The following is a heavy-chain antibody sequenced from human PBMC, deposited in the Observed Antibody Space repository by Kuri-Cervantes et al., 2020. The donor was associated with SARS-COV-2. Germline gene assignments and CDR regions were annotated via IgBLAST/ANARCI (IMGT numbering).Heavy chain of an antibody. D-gene: IGHD3-9*01. Sequence: ASVKVSCKASGYTFTSYGISWVRQAPGQGLEWMGWISAYNGNTNYAQKLQGRVTMTTDTSTSTAYMELRSLRSDDTAVYYCAREKLRYFDWSKPPTPEYYFDYWGQGTLVTSPQ. CDR1: GYTFTSYG. J-gene: IGHJ4*02. V-gene: IGHV1-18*01. CDR2: ISAYNGNT. CDR3: AREKLRYFDWSKPPTPEYYFDY.